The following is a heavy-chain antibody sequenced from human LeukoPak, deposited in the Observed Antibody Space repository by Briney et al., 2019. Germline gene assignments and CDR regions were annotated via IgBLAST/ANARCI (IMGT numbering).Heavy chain of an antibody. CDR3: AKVRGTYSSGYFFDY. J-gene: IGHJ4*02. CDR1: GFTFDNYA. Sequence: GRSLRLSCAASGFTFDNYAMHWVRQAPGKGLEWLSIISWNSGYIGYAASVKGRFTISRDNAKKSLDLQMNSLRAEDTAFYYCAKVRGTYSSGYFFDYWGQGTLVTVSS. V-gene: IGHV3-9*01. CDR2: ISWNSGYI. D-gene: IGHD6-19*01.